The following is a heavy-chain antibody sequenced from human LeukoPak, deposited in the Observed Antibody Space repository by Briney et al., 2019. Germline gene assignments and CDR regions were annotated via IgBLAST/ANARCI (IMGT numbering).Heavy chain of an antibody. Sequence: PGRSLRLSCAASGFTLSSYAMHWVRQAPGKGLEWVAVISYDGSNKYYADPVKGRFTISRDNSKNTLYLQMNSLRVEDTAVYYCASDREDTANLHYFDYWGQGTLVTVSS. D-gene: IGHD5-18*01. CDR1: GFTLSSYA. CDR3: ASDREDTANLHYFDY. CDR2: ISYDGSNK. V-gene: IGHV3-30-3*01. J-gene: IGHJ4*02.